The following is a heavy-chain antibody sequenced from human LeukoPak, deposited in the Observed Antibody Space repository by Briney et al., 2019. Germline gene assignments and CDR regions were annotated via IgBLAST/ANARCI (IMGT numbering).Heavy chain of an antibody. CDR1: GFTFSSYA. V-gene: IGHV3-23*01. Sequence: PGGSLRLSCAASGFTFSSYAMTWVRQTPGKGLVWVSTFSGSGTGTYYADSVKGRFTISRDNSKNTLYLQMNSLRAEDTAVYYCAKDWCATCYAFDYWGQGTLVTVSS. CDR2: FSGSGTGT. J-gene: IGHJ4*02. CDR3: AKDWCATCYAFDY. D-gene: IGHD2-2*01.